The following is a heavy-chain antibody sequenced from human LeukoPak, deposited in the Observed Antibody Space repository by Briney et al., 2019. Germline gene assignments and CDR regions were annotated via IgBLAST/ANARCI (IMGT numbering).Heavy chain of an antibody. CDR3: ARGILRFLEWSPSEFDY. CDR1: GGSISHGGYN. J-gene: IGHJ4*02. V-gene: IGHV4-31*03. CDR2: IHNSGTT. D-gene: IGHD3-3*01. Sequence: SETLSLTCTVSGGSISHGGYNWNWLRQHPGKGLEWIGYIHNSGTTYYNPSLKSRVTILVDTSKNQFSLKLNSVTAADTAVYHCARGILRFLEWSPSEFDYWGQGTLVTVSS.